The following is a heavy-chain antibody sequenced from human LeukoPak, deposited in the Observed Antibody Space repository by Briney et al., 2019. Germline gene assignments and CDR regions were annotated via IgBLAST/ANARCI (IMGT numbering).Heavy chain of an antibody. CDR3: ARAVGYFDWLPLFDY. CDR2: TYTSGST. V-gene: IGHV4-61*02. Sequence: SETLSLTCTVSGGSITSGSYYWSWIRQPAGKGLEWIGRTYTSGSTKYNPSLKSRVTISGDTSKNQFYLKLSSVTAADTAVYYCARAVGYFDWLPLFDYWGQGTLVTVSS. J-gene: IGHJ4*02. CDR1: GGSITSGSYY. D-gene: IGHD3-9*01.